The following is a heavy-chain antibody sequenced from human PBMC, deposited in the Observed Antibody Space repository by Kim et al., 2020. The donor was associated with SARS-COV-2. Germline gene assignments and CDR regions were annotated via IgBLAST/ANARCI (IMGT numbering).Heavy chain of an antibody. CDR1: GGSISSSGYY. D-gene: IGHD3-10*01. V-gene: IGHV4-39*07. Sequence: SETLSLTCIVSGGSISSSGYYWDWIRQPPGKGLEWIGSIYYSGSTSYNPSLKSRVTISVDTSKSQFSLELTSVTAADAAVYYCARQYDSGTYYNPFDYWGQGTLVTVSS. J-gene: IGHJ4*02. CDR2: IYYSGST. CDR3: ARQYDSGTYYNPFDY.